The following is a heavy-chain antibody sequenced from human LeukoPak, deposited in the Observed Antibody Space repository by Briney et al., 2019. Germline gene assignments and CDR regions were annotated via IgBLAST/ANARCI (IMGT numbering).Heavy chain of an antibody. D-gene: IGHD6-19*01. CDR2: ISGSGSST. CDR1: GFTFKNYA. J-gene: IGHJ4*02. V-gene: IGHV3-23*01. Sequence: PGGSLRLSCAASGFTFKNYAMSWVRLAPGKGLEWVSGISGSGSSTYYADSVQGRFTISRDNSKNTLYLQMNSLRAEDTAVYYCAKDLASPGVAGVTSSGFDCWGQGTLVTVSS. CDR3: AKDLASPGVAGVTSSGFDC.